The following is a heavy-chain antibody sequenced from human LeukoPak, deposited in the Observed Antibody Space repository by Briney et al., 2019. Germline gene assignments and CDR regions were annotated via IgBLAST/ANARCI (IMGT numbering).Heavy chain of an antibody. CDR1: AYTSPNYG. J-gene: IGHJ6*03. CDR2: ISTYNGNT. CDR3: ALPAKGAYFYYYMEV. D-gene: IGHD2-2*01. V-gene: IGHV1-18*01. Sequence: ASVKVSCKASAYTSPNYGITWVRQAPGRGLEWMGWISTYNGNTQYAQKFQGRVTMTTDAPTKTVYMELRSLRSNDTAVYYCALPAKGAYFYYYMEVWGKGTTVTVSS.